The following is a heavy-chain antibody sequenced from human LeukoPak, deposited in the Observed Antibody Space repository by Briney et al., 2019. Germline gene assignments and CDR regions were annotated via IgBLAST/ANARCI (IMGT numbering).Heavy chain of an antibody. CDR1: GFTFSDYY. V-gene: IGHV3-11*04. D-gene: IGHD1-26*01. CDR2: ISSSGSTI. Sequence: GGSLRLSCAASGFTFSDYYMSWIRQAPGKGLEWVSYISSSGSTIYYADSVKGRFTISRDNAKNSLYLQMNSLRAEDTAVYYCAKDLRSSADSKMGAADYWGQGTLVTVSS. CDR3: AKDLRSSADSKMGAADY. J-gene: IGHJ4*02.